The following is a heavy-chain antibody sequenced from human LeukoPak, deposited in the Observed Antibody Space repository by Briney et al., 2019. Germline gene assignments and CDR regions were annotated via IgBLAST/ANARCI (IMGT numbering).Heavy chain of an antibody. CDR2: ISSSSSYI. CDR3: GVVPAAWENWIDP. J-gene: IGHJ5*02. V-gene: IGHV3-21*01. D-gene: IGHD2-2*01. Sequence: GGSLRLSCAASGFTFSSYSMNWVRQAPGKGLEWVSSISSSSSYIYYADSVKGRFTISRDNAKNSLYLQMNSLRAEDTAVYYCGVVPAAWENWIDPWGQGTLVTVSS. CDR1: GFTFSSYS.